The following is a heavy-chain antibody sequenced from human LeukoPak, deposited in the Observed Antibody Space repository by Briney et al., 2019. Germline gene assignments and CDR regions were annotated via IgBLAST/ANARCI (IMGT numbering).Heavy chain of an antibody. J-gene: IGHJ4*02. CDR2: IIPIFSIA. Sequence: SVKVSCKASGGTFSSYAISWVRQAPGQGLEWMGRIIPIFSIANYAQKFQGRVTITADKSTSTAYMELSSLRSEDTAVYYCARGGGYYSIPFDYWGQGTLVTVSS. D-gene: IGHD3-22*01. CDR1: GGTFSSYA. V-gene: IGHV1-69*04. CDR3: ARGGGYYSIPFDY.